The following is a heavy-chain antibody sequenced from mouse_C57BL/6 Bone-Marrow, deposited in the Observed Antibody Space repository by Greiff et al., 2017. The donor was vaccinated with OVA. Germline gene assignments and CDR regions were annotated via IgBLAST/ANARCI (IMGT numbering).Heavy chain of an antibody. CDR3: TTVIYYYGSSYVEYAMDY. CDR1: GFNIKDDY. J-gene: IGHJ4*01. CDR2: IDPENGDT. V-gene: IGHV14-4*01. D-gene: IGHD1-1*01. Sequence: VQLQQSGAELVRPGASVKLSCTASGFNIKDDYMHWVKQRPEQGLEWIGWIDPENGDTESASKFPGKATITADTSSNTAYLQLSSLTSEDTAVYYCTTVIYYYGSSYVEYAMDYWGQGTSVTVSS.